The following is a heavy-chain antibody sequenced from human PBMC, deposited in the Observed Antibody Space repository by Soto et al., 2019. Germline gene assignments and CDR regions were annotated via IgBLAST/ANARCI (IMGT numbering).Heavy chain of an antibody. Sequence: QITLKESGPTLVKSTQTLTLTCTFSGFSLSSSGVGVGWIRQPPGKALEWLALIHWDDDKHYSPSLKPRLAITKDTSKNQVVLIMTNMDPVDTATYYCAHSLWVFDYWGQGTLVTASS. V-gene: IGHV2-5*02. CDR3: AHSLWVFDY. D-gene: IGHD7-27*01. CDR1: GFSLSSSGVG. J-gene: IGHJ4*02. CDR2: IHWDDDK.